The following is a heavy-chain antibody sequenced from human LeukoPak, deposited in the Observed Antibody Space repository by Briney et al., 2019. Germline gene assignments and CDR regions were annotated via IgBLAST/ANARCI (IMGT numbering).Heavy chain of an antibody. CDR1: GFTFSSYA. Sequence: GGSLRLSCVASGFTFSSYAMHWVRQAPGKGLEWLGVISSDGSNKYYPDSVKGRFTISADSAKGRFTISRDNSKNTLYLQMNSLRAEDTAVYYCAKRAVDPSTGYYYYYMDVWGKGTTVTVSS. J-gene: IGHJ6*03. CDR2: ISSDGSNK. V-gene: IGHV3-30*18. CDR3: AKRAVDPSTGYYYYYMDV. D-gene: IGHD4-17*01.